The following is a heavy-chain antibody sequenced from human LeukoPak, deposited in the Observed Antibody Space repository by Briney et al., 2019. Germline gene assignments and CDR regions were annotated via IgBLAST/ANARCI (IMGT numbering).Heavy chain of an antibody. CDR3: ARGGRSMRGY. J-gene: IGHJ4*02. CDR1: GFTFSSYG. CDR2: ISYDGSNK. D-gene: IGHD2/OR15-2a*01. Sequence: GGSLRLSCAASGFTFSSYGMHWVRQAPGKGLEWVAVISYDGSNKYYADSVKGRFTISRDNSKNTLYLQMNSLRAEDTAVYYCARGGRSMRGYWGQGTLVTVSS. V-gene: IGHV3-30*03.